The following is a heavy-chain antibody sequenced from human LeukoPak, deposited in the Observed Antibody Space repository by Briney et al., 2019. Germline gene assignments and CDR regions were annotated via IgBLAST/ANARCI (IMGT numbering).Heavy chain of an antibody. V-gene: IGHV3-21*01. J-gene: IGHJ4*02. D-gene: IGHD3-9*01. CDR2: ITRCGEYI. Sequence: PGGSLRLSCAASGFTFNTFNMNWLRHAPGKGLEGVSSITRCGEYIYYADSVKGRFTTSRDNAKNSLSLQLNSLRVEDTAVYYCARGHYDVLAASYKWTPDYWGQGTLVTVSS. CDR3: ARGHYDVLAASYKWTPDY. CDR1: GFTFNTFN.